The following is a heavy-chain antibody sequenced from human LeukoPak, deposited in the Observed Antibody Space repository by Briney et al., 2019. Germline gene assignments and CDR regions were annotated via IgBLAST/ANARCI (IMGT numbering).Heavy chain of an antibody. J-gene: IGHJ3*02. Sequence: KPSETLSLTCPVSGGSISSYYWSWIRQPPRKWLEWIEYIYYSGGTNYNPSLKSRVTISVDTSKNQFALKLISVTAADMAVYYCARDRFGGYGAFDIWGQGTMVTVSS. CDR2: IYYSGGT. V-gene: IGHV4-59*01. CDR1: GGSISSYY. CDR3: ARDRFGGYGAFDI. D-gene: IGHD3-22*01.